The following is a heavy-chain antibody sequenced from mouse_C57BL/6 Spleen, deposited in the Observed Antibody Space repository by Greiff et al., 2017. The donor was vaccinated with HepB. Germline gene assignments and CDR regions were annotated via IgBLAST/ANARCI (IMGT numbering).Heavy chain of an antibody. Sequence: VKLSCKASGYTFTSYWMHWVKQRPGQGLEWLGEIAPSDSYTNYNQKFKGKSTLTVDKSSSTAYMQPSSLTSEDSAVYSCARKDGSRAFAYWGQGTLVTVSA. CDR3: ARKDGSRAFAY. CDR2: IAPSDSYT. CDR1: GYTFTSYW. D-gene: IGHD2-3*01. V-gene: IGHV1-69*01. J-gene: IGHJ3*01.